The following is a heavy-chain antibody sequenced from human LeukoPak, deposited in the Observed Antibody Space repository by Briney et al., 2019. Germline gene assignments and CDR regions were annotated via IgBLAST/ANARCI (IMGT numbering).Heavy chain of an antibody. J-gene: IGHJ6*03. CDR2: INPSGGST. V-gene: IGHV1-46*01. CDR1: GYTFTSYY. CDR3: ARDPGYCSGGSCYYYYMDV. Sequence: ASVKVSCKASGYTFTSYYMDWVRQAPGQGLEWMGIINPSGGSTSYAQKFQGRVTMTRDTSTSTVYMELSSLRSEDTAVYCCARDPGYCSGGSCYYYYMDVWGKGTTVTVSS. D-gene: IGHD2-15*01.